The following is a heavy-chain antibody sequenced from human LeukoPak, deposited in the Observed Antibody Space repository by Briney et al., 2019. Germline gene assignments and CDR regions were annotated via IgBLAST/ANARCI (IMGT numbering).Heavy chain of an antibody. CDR3: ARFYTTSQYGSGYMDV. D-gene: IGHD3-10*01. V-gene: IGHV4-59*05. J-gene: IGHJ6*03. CDR1: GDPISGYY. Sequence: SETLSLTCTVSGDPISGYYWKWIRQPPGKGLEWIGSMSYSGSTYYNPSLKSRVTIAVDTSKTQFSLKLSSVTAADTAVYYCARFYTTSQYGSGYMDVWGKGTTVTVSS. CDR2: MSYSGST.